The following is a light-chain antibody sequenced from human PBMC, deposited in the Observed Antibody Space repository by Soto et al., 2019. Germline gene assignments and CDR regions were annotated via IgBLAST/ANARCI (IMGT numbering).Light chain of an antibody. Sequence: QSVLTQPPSASGTPGQRGTISCSGSSSNIGSNSVHWYRQIPGTAPKLLIYTNSQRPSGVPDRFSGSKSGTSASLAISGLQSEDEADYYCAAWDDSLNGCVFGTGTKLTVL. CDR2: TNS. V-gene: IGLV1-44*01. CDR3: AAWDDSLNGCV. J-gene: IGLJ1*01. CDR1: SSNIGSNS.